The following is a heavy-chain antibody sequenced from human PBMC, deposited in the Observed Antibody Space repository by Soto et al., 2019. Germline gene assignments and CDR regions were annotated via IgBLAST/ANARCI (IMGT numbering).Heavy chain of an antibody. CDR2: INAGNGNT. D-gene: IGHD5-12*01. Sequence: GASVKVSCKASGYTFTSYAMHWVRQAPGQRLEWMGWINAGNGNTKYSQKFQGRVTITRDTSASTAYMELSSLRSEDTAVYYCARGLPYSGYDPPLPNNWFDPWGQGTLVTVSS. V-gene: IGHV1-3*01. J-gene: IGHJ5*02. CDR3: ARGLPYSGYDPPLPNNWFDP. CDR1: GYTFTSYA.